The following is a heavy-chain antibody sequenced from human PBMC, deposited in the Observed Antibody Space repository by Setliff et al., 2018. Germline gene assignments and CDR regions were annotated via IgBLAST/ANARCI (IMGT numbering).Heavy chain of an antibody. CDR2: INAANGDT. V-gene: IGHV1-3*01. Sequence: ASVKVSCKTSGYTFSSYAMQWVRQAPGQGLEWMGWINAANGDTYYSEKFRGRVTISRDTSASTAYLEVSSLTSEDTAVYYCANTLWDMNHFDHWGQGTLVTVSS. D-gene: IGHD1-26*01. CDR3: ANTLWDMNHFDH. J-gene: IGHJ4*02. CDR1: GYTFSSYA.